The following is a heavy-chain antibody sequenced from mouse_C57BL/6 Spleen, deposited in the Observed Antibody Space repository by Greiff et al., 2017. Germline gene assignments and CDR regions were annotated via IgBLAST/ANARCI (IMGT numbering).Heavy chain of an antibody. CDR2: INPSSGYT. J-gene: IGHJ3*01. Sequence: VMLVESGAELAKPGASVKLSCKASGYTFTSYWMHWVKQRPGQGLEWIGYINPSSGYTKYNQKFKDKATLTADKSSSTAYMQLSSLTYEDSAVYYCARGENYYDYDGAYWGQGTLVTVSA. D-gene: IGHD2-4*01. CDR1: GYTFTSYW. CDR3: ARGENYYDYDGAY. V-gene: IGHV1-7*01.